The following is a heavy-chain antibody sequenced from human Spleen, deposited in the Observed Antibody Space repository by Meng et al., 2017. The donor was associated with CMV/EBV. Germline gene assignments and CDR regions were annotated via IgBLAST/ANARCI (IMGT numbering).Heavy chain of an antibody. Sequence: KGSGYSFTRDWIGWVRQMPGKGLEWMGIIYPGDSDTRYSPSFQGQVTISADKSISTAYLQWSSLKASDTAMYYCARRYFGGLRVFDYWGQGTLVTVSS. CDR2: IYPGDSDT. CDR1: GYSFTRDW. V-gene: IGHV5-51*01. J-gene: IGHJ4*02. D-gene: IGHD2/OR15-2a*01. CDR3: ARRYFGGLRVFDY.